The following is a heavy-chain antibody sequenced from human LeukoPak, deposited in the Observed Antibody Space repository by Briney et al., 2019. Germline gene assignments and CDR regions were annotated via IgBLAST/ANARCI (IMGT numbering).Heavy chain of an antibody. CDR2: TIPIFGTA. CDR3: ASSKINDYGDYVLYYFDY. J-gene: IGHJ4*02. V-gene: IGHV1-69*13. D-gene: IGHD4-17*01. Sequence: ASVKVSCKASGGTFSSYAISWVRQAPGQGLEWMGGTIPIFGTANYAQKFQGRVTITADESTSTAYMELSSLRSEDTAVYYCASSKINDYGDYVLYYFDYWGQGTLVTVSS. CDR1: GGTFSSYA.